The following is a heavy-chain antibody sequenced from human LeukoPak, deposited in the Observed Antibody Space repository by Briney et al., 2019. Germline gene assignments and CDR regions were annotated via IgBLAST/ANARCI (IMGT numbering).Heavy chain of an antibody. Sequence: GGSLRLSCAASGFTSSSYGMHWVRQAPGKGLEWVAVIWYDGSNKYYADSVKGRFTISRDNSKNTLYLQMNSLRAEDTAVYYCARDGGAGDYGDYWGQGTLVTVSS. CDR2: IWYDGSNK. CDR1: GFTSSSYG. CDR3: ARDGGAGDYGDY. J-gene: IGHJ4*02. D-gene: IGHD3-16*01. V-gene: IGHV3-33*01.